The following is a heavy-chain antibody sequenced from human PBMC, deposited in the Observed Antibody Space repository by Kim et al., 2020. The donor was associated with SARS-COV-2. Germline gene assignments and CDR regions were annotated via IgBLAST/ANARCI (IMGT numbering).Heavy chain of an antibody. CDR1: GFTFSSYG. CDR3: AKASSRRRDYYYGMDV. CDR2: ISYDGSNK. V-gene: IGHV3-30*18. Sequence: GGSLRLSCAASGFTFSSYGMHWVRQAPGKGLEWVAVISYDGSNKYYADSVKGRFTISRDNSKNTLYLQMNSLRAEDTAVYYCAKASSRRRDYYYGMDVWGQGTTVTVSS. J-gene: IGHJ6*02.